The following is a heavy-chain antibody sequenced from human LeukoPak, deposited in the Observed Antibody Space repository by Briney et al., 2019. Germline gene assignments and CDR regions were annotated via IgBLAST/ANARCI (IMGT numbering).Heavy chain of an antibody. V-gene: IGHV3-23*01. D-gene: IGHD1-26*01. Sequence: GGSLRLSCAASGFTLNTYAMNWVRQAPGKGLEWVSVISVSGSSTYYADSVKGRFTISRDHSKNTLYLQMNSLRAEDTAVYYCAKDLGREDYRWGQGTLVTVSS. CDR3: AKDLGREDYR. J-gene: IGHJ5*02. CDR2: ISVSGSST. CDR1: GFTLNTYA.